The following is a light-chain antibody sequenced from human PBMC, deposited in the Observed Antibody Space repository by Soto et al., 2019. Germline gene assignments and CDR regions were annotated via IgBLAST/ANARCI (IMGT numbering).Light chain of an antibody. CDR2: EVS. CDR3: TSYTSSNTWV. Sequence: HSVLTQPASVSGSPGQSITISCTGTSSDVGGYNYVSWYQQYPGKAPKLVIYEVSLRPPGISTRFSGSKSGNTASLTISGLQAEDEADFHCTSYTSSNTWVFGGGTKLTVL. J-gene: IGLJ3*02. CDR1: SSDVGGYNY. V-gene: IGLV2-14*01.